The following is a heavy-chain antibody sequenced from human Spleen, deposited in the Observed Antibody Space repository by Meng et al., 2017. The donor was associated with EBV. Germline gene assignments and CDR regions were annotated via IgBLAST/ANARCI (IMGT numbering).Heavy chain of an antibody. CDR1: GGSFNDYY. Sequence: HVQLQQWGAGLLKPSETLSLTFAVYGGSFNDYYRTWIRQPPGKGLEWIGEINHSGITNYNPSLKSRVTMSVDTSKNQFSLKLSSVTAADTAVYYCARAGSFLGIIDSWGQGTLVTVSS. V-gene: IGHV4-34*01. J-gene: IGHJ5*01. D-gene: IGHD2/OR15-2a*01. CDR2: INHSGIT. CDR3: ARAGSFLGIIDS.